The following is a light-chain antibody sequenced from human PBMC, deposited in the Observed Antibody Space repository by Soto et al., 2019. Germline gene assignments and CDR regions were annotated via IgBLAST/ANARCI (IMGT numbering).Light chain of an antibody. J-gene: IGKJ2*01. CDR1: QAISSH. V-gene: IGKV1D-8*01. CDR2: ATS. CDR3: QQYYTVPYT. Sequence: VIWMTQSPSLISASTGDRVNISCRMSQAISSHLAWYQQKPGKAPNLLLFATSTLQGGVPSRFSGSGSGTDFTLSISSLQSEDFATYYRQQYYTVPYTFGRGTKVE.